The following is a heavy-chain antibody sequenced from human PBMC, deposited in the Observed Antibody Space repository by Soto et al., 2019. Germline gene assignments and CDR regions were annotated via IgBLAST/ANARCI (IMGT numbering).Heavy chain of an antibody. CDR2: IKEDGGLR. CDR1: KFFISSSW. J-gene: IGHJ6*02. V-gene: IGHV3-7*03. CDR3: AKQRGHYYAMDV. Sequence: EVQLEESGGGLVQPGGSLRLSCTASKFFISSSWMSWVRQAPGKGLEWVANIKEDGGLRRYVDSVKGRFTISRDNFKNTLYLQMNSLRVEDTAVYYCAKQRGHYYAMDVWGQGTTVTVSS. D-gene: IGHD1-26*01.